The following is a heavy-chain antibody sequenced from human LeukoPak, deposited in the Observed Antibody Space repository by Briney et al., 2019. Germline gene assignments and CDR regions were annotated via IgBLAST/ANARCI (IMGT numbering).Heavy chain of an antibody. V-gene: IGHV1-18*01. CDR1: GYTFTSHG. Sequence: ASVKVSCKASGYTFTSHGISWVRQAPGQGLEWMGWTSTYSDNTNYAQKLQGRVTMTTDTSTTTAYMELRSLRSDDTAVYYCARDQSTGWQPHDYWGQGTLVTVSS. D-gene: IGHD6-19*01. CDR3: ARDQSTGWQPHDY. J-gene: IGHJ4*02. CDR2: TSTYSDNT.